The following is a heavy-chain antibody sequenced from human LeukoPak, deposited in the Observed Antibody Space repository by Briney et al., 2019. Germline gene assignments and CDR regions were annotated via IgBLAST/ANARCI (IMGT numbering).Heavy chain of an antibody. D-gene: IGHD2-21*02. Sequence: ASVKVSCKASGYTFTSYDINWVRQATGQGLEWMGWMNPNSGNTGYAQKFQGRVTMTRNTSISTAYMELSSLKSEDTAVYYCARSSGDPHNWFDPWGLGTLVTVSS. V-gene: IGHV1-8*01. CDR1: GYTFTSYD. CDR2: MNPNSGNT. CDR3: ARSSGDPHNWFDP. J-gene: IGHJ5*02.